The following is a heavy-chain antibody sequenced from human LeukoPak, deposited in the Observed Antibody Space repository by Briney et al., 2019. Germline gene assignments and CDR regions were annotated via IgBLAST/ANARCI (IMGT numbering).Heavy chain of an antibody. J-gene: IGHJ4*02. D-gene: IGHD5-24*01. CDR2: IRYDGNNQ. CDR1: GFTFSTYG. V-gene: IGHV3-30*02. Sequence: GGSLRLSCAASGFTFSTYGMHWVRQAPGKGLEWGTFIRYDGNNQNYADSVKGRFTISRDNSKNTLYLQMNSLRTEDTAVYYCAKDRGRGMPTNFDYWGQGTLVTVSS. CDR3: AKDRGRGMPTNFDY.